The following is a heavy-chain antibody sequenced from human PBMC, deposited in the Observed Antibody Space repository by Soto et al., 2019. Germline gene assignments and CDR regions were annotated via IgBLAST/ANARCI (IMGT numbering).Heavy chain of an antibody. V-gene: IGHV1-69*13. Sequence: SVKVSCKASGGTFSNYAISWVRQAPGQGLEWMGGIIPIFGTTNYAQRFQGRVTITADESTSTAYMGLSSLRSEDTAGYDCARGGTTIDDWGKGTPVTVYS. CDR3: ARGGTTIDD. D-gene: IGHD4-17*01. J-gene: IGHJ4*02. CDR1: GGTFSNYA. CDR2: IIPIFGTT.